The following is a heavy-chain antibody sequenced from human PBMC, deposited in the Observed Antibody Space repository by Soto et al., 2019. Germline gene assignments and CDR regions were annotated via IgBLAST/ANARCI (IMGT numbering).Heavy chain of an antibody. Sequence: GGSLRLSCAASGFTFSDHYMDWVRQAPGKGLEWVGRTRNKAKSFTTEYAASVKGRFTISRDDSKKSLYLQMNSLKTEDTAVYYCARVSGSNEGYTYANWGQGT. J-gene: IGHJ4*02. D-gene: IGHD5-18*01. CDR1: GFTFSDHY. CDR2: TRNKAKSFTT. V-gene: IGHV3-72*01. CDR3: ARVSGSNEGYTYAN.